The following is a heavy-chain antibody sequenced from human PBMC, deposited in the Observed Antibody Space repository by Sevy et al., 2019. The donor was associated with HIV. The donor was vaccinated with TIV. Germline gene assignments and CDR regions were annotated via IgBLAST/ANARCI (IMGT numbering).Heavy chain of an antibody. CDR1: GYTFTGYY. CDR2: INPNSGGT. CDR3: ARVLRFRELWDY. D-gene: IGHD3-10*01. J-gene: IGHJ4*02. V-gene: IGHV1-2*06. Sequence: VSVKVSCKASGYTFTGYYMHWVRQAPGQGLEWMGRINPNSGGTNYAQKFQGRVTMTRDTSISTAYMELSRLRSDDTAVYYCARVLRFRELWDYWGQGTLVTVSS.